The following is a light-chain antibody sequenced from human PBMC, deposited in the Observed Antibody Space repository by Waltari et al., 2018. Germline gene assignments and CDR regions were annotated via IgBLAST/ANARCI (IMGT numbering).Light chain of an antibody. V-gene: IGKV4-1*01. Sequence: DIVMTQSPDSLAVSLVERATITCKSSQSVFYNSNNKHYLAWYQQKVGQPPKLLIYWASSRASGVPDRFSGSVSGTDFTLTISSLQAEDEAVYYCQQYYTAPYSFGQGTKLEIK. CDR2: WAS. CDR3: QQYYTAPYS. J-gene: IGKJ2*03. CDR1: QSVFYNSNNKHY.